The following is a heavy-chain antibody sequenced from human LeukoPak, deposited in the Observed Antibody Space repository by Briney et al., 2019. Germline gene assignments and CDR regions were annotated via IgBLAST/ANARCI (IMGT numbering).Heavy chain of an antibody. D-gene: IGHD2-8*02. J-gene: IGHJ4*02. CDR1: GFTFSTYS. CDR2: ISSGSTYM. Sequence: GGSLRLSCAASGFTFSTYSMNWVRQAPGKGLEWVSSISSGSTYMYYSDSVKGRFTISRDNAKNSLYLQMNSLRAEDTAVYYCARDRAVVWGFDYWGQGTLVTVSS. V-gene: IGHV3-21*01. CDR3: ARDRAVVWGFDY.